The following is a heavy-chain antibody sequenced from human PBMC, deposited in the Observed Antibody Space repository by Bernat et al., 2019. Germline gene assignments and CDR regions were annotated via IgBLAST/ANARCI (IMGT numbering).Heavy chain of an antibody. V-gene: IGHV3-23*01. CDR3: AKDEESSGRDHEAFDI. J-gene: IGHJ3*02. D-gene: IGHD6-19*01. Sequence: EAQLLESGGGLVEPGGSLRLSCAASGFTFSLYAMAWVRQAPVKGLEWVSAISCSGITTYYADSVKGRFTVARDNSRNTVYLEMSSLTAEDTALYYCAKDEESSGRDHEAFDIRGHGTMVTISS. CDR2: ISCSGITT. CDR1: GFTFSLYA.